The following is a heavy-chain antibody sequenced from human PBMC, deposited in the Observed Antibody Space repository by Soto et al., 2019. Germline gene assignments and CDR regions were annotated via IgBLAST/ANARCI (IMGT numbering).Heavy chain of an antibody. J-gene: IGHJ4*02. D-gene: IGHD5-18*01. CDR3: ARSGYSYGPFDY. Sequence: SVKVSCKASGYTFTSYGISWVRQAPGQGLEWMGGIIPIFGTANYAQKFQGRVTITADESTSTAYMELSSLRSEDTAVYYCARSGYSYGPFDYWGQGTLVTVSS. CDR2: IIPIFGTA. CDR1: GYTFTSYG. V-gene: IGHV1-69*13.